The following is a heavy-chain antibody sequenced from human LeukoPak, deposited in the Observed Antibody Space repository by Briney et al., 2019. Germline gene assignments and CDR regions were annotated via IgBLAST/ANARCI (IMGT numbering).Heavy chain of an antibody. V-gene: IGHV4-39*07. Sequence: SETLSLTCTVSGGSISSSSYYWGWIRQPPGKGLEWIGSIYYSGSTYYNPSLKSRVTISVDTSKNQFSLKLSSVTAADTAVYYCARAIYDFWSGYYRVLDYWGQGTLVTVSS. CDR3: ARAIYDFWSGYYRVLDY. D-gene: IGHD3-3*01. CDR1: GGSISSSSYY. J-gene: IGHJ4*02. CDR2: IYYSGST.